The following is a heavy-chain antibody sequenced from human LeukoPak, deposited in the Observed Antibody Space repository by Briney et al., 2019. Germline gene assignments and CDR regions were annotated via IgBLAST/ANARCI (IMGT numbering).Heavy chain of an antibody. CDR2: ISSSGSTI. V-gene: IGHV3-11*04. J-gene: IGHJ4*02. CDR3: TRALSSDNWFASH. CDR1: GFTFSDYY. D-gene: IGHD1-1*01. Sequence: PGGSLRLSCAASGFTFSDYYMSWIRQAPGKGLEWVSYISSSGSTIYYADSVKGRFTISRDNAKNSLYLQMDSLRAEDTAVYYCTRALSSDNWFASHWGQGTLVTVSS.